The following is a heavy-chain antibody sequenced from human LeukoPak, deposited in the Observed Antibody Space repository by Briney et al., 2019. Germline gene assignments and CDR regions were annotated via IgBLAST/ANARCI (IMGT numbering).Heavy chain of an antibody. J-gene: IGHJ4*02. Sequence: GRSLRLSCAASGFTFSSYGMHWVRQAPGKGLEWVAVIWYDGSNKYYADSVKGRFTISRDNSKNTLYLQMNSLRAEDTAVYYCARDNIAAAGKGFDYWGQGTLVTVSP. D-gene: IGHD6-13*01. CDR3: ARDNIAAAGKGFDY. CDR1: GFTFSSYG. CDR2: IWYDGSNK. V-gene: IGHV3-33*01.